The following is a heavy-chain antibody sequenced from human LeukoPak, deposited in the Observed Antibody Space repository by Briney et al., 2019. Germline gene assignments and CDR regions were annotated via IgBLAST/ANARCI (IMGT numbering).Heavy chain of an antibody. CDR1: GYTLTGYY. CDR2: INPNSGGT. Sequence: GASVKVSCKASGYTLTGYYMHWVRQAPGQGLEWMGWINPNSGGTNYAQKFQGRVTMTRDTSISTAYMELSRLRSDDTAVYYCARMSSSWKIGAFDIWGQGTMVTVSS. CDR3: ARMSSSWKIGAFDI. J-gene: IGHJ3*02. V-gene: IGHV1-2*02. D-gene: IGHD6-13*01.